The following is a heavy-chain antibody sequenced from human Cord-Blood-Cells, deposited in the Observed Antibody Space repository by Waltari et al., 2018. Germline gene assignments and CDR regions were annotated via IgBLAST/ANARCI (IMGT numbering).Heavy chain of an antibody. J-gene: IGHJ4*02. Sequence: QMQLVQSGPEVKKPGTSVKVSCKASGFTFTSSAVQWVRQAGGQRLEWIGWMDVGSGNTNYAQKFQERVTITRDMSTSTAYMELSSLRSEDTAVYYCAADKSSSSHFDYWGQGTLVTVSS. CDR3: AADKSSSSHFDY. D-gene: IGHD6-6*01. CDR2: MDVGSGNT. V-gene: IGHV1-58*01. CDR1: GFTFTSSA.